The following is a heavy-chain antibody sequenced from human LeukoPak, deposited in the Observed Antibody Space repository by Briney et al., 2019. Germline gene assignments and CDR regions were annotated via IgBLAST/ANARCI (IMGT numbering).Heavy chain of an antibody. V-gene: IGHV1-18*01. Sequence: ASVKVSCKASGYTFTSYGISWVRQAPGQGLEWMGWISAYNGNTNYAQKLQGRVTMTTDTSTSTAYMELRSLRSDDTAVYYCAREGYVSQWLRSGTRTLKNRPTRKFDPWGQGTLVTVSS. J-gene: IGHJ5*02. CDR3: AREGYVSQWLRSGTRTLKNRPTRKFDP. CDR1: GYTFTSYG. D-gene: IGHD5-12*01. CDR2: ISAYNGNT.